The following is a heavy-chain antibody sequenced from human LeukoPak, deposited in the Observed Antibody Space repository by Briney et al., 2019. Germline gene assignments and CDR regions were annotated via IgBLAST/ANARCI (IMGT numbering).Heavy chain of an antibody. CDR1: GFTFSDYY. J-gene: IGHJ5*02. V-gene: IGHV3-11*06. Sequence: GGSLRLSCAASGFTFSDYYMSWIRQAPGKGLEWVSSISSSSSYIYYADSVKGRFTISRDNAKNSLYLQMNSLRAEDTAVYYCARDRLPSYHNLWGQGTLVTVSS. D-gene: IGHD2-2*01. CDR3: ARDRLPSYHNL. CDR2: ISSSSSYI.